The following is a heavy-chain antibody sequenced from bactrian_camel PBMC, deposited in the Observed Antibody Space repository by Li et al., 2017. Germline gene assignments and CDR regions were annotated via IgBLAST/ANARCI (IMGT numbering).Heavy chain of an antibody. Sequence: QVQLVESGGGSVQAGGSLRLACVVSGYTYAKAWFRQAPGKEREGVAAIRTASDSPWYGRPARGRFTIAQDNTKNTLYLQMNSLKTDDTAVYYCATHLGYWGQGTQVTVS. CDR2: IRTASDSP. CDR1: GYTYA. CDR3: ATHLGY. V-gene: IGHV3S54*01. J-gene: IGHJ6*01.